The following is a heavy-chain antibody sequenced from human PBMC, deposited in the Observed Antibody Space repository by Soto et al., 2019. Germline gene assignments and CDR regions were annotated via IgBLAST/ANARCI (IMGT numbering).Heavy chain of an antibody. Sequence: AASVKVSCKASGYTFSNYAMHWVRQAPGQRLEWMGWINAANGDTKYSPKFQGRVTITRDTSASTAYMELSSLRSEDTAVYYCVRRHVSATGIDWFDPWGQGTLVTVSS. CDR3: VRRHVSATGIDWFDP. CDR1: GYTFSNYA. J-gene: IGHJ5*02. V-gene: IGHV1-3*01. CDR2: INAANGDT. D-gene: IGHD6-13*01.